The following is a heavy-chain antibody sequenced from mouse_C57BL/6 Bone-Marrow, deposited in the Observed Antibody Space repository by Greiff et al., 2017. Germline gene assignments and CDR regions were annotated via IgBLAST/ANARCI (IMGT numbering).Heavy chain of an antibody. V-gene: IGHV2-2*01. CDR3: GRKGGTEGAMDD. J-gene: IGHJ4*01. D-gene: IGHD4-1*01. Sequence: VQLQQSGPGLVQPSQSLSITCTVSGFSLTSYGVHWVRQSPGKGLEWLGVIWSGGSTDYNAAFISRLSISKDNSKSQVFFKMKSLQADDTDIYYCGRKGGTEGAMDDWGQGASVTVSS. CDR1: GFSLTSYG. CDR2: IWSGGST.